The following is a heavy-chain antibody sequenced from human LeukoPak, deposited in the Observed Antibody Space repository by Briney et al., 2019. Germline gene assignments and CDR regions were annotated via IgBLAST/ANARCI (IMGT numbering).Heavy chain of an antibody. V-gene: IGHV3-48*02. CDR2: ISSSSSTI. J-gene: IGHJ4*02. Sequence: GGSLRLSCAASGFTFSHYWMTWVRQAPGKGLEWFSYISSSSSTIYYADSVKGRFTVSRDNARNSLYLQMNSLRDEDTAVYYCARESRKTYGDPPPLDYWGQGTLVTVSS. CDR1: GFTFSHYW. CDR3: ARESRKTYGDPPPLDY. D-gene: IGHD4-17*01.